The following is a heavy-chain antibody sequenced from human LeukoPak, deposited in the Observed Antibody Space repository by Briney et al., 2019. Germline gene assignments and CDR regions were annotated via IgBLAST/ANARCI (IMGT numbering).Heavy chain of an antibody. CDR1: GFTFSDYY. V-gene: IGHV3-11*01. D-gene: IGHD3-9*01. Sequence: GGSLRLSCAASGFTFSDYYMSWIRQAPGKGLEWVSYISSSGSTIYYADSVKGRFTISRDNAKNSLYLQMNSLRAEDTAVYYCARALRLRYFDSRYFDYWGRGTLVTVSS. CDR2: ISSSGSTI. CDR3: ARALRLRYFDSRYFDY. J-gene: IGHJ4*02.